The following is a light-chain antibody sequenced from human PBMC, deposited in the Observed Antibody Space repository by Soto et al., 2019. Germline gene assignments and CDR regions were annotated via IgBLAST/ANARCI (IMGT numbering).Light chain of an antibody. CDR1: QSVSSSY. V-gene: IGKV3-20*01. CDR2: GAS. CDR3: QQFRT. J-gene: IGKJ1*01. Sequence: EIVLTQSPGTLSLSPGERATLSCRASQSVSSSYLAWYQQKPGQAPRLLIYGASNRATGIPDRFSGSGSGTDFTLTISRLEPEDFAVYYCQQFRTFGQGTKV.